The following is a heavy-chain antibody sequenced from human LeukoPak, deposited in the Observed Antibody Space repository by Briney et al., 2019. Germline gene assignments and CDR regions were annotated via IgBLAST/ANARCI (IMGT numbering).Heavy chain of an antibody. J-gene: IGHJ4*02. CDR1: EFSFTNAW. V-gene: IGHV3-15*01. CDR3: TTAIQLWPYFDY. D-gene: IGHD5-18*01. Sequence: KPGGSLRLSCAASEFSFTNAWMNWVRQAPEKGLEWVGRIKSKTDGGTTDYAAPVKGRFTISRDDSKNTLYLQMNSLKTEDTAVYYCTTAIQLWPYFDYWGQGTLVTVSS. CDR2: IKSKTDGGTT.